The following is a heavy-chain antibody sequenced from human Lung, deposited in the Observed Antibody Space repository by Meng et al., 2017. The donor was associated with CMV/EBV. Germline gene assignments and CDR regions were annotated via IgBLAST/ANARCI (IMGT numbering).Heavy chain of an antibody. D-gene: IGHD1-26*01. J-gene: IGHJ4*02. V-gene: IGHV3-21*01. Sequence: GGSLRPXCAASGFTFSSYSMNWVRQAPGKGLEWVSSISSSSIYIYYADSVKGRFTISRDNAKNSQYLQMNSLRTEDTAVYYCARDASGSYDYWGQGTLVTVSS. CDR1: GFTFSSYS. CDR2: ISSSSIYI. CDR3: ARDASGSYDY.